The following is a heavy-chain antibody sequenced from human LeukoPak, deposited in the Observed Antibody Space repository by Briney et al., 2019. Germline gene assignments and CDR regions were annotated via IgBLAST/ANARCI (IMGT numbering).Heavy chain of an antibody. CDR1: GFTFSSYA. J-gene: IGHJ4*02. D-gene: IGHD3-22*01. CDR2: ISYDGSNK. Sequence: GGSLRLSCAASGFTFSSYAMHWVRQAPGKGLEWVAVISYDGSNKYYADSVEGRFTISRDNSKNTLYLQMNSLRAEDTAVYYCASSRLDYDIDDYWGQGTLVTVSS. V-gene: IGHV3-30-3*01. CDR3: ASSRLDYDIDDY.